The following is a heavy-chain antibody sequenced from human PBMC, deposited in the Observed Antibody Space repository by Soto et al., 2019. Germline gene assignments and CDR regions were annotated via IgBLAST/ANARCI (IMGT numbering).Heavy chain of an antibody. J-gene: IGHJ4*02. Sequence: PGGSLRLSCAASGFTFSGSAMHWVRQASGKGLEWVGRIRSKANSYATAYAASVKGRFTISRDDSKNTAYLQMNSLKTEDTAVYYCTRLNRCSSTSCYRSDFDYWGQGT. CDR2: IRSKANSYAT. V-gene: IGHV3-73*01. CDR1: GFTFSGSA. CDR3: TRLNRCSSTSCYRSDFDY. D-gene: IGHD2-2*02.